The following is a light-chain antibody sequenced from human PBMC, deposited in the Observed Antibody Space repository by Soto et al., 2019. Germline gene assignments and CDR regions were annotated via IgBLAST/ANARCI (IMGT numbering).Light chain of an antibody. Sequence: QSVLTQPPSASGTPGQRVTISCSGSSTNIGSNNVNWYQQLPGKAPKILIYSNNQRPSGVPDRFSGSTSCTSASLAISGLQSQDDADYYCASWDDSLNGPNYVFGTGTKLTVL. CDR3: ASWDDSLNGPNYV. CDR1: STNIGSNN. J-gene: IGLJ1*01. V-gene: IGLV1-44*01. CDR2: SNN.